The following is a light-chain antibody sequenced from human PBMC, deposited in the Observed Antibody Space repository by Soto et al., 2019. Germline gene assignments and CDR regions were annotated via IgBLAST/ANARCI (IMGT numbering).Light chain of an antibody. J-gene: IGLJ2*01. V-gene: IGLV1-40*01. Sequence: QSVLTQPPSVSGAPGQRVTISCTGSSSNIGAGYDVHWYQQLPGTAPKLLIYGNSNRPSGVPDRFSGSKSGTSASLAITGLRAEDEADYYCQSSGSSLSGYVVFGGGTKLTVL. CDR2: GNS. CDR3: QSSGSSLSGYVV. CDR1: SSNIGAGYD.